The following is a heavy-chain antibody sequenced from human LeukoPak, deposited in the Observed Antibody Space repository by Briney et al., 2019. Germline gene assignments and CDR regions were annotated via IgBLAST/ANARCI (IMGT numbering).Heavy chain of an antibody. V-gene: IGHV4-28*01. J-gene: IGHJ4*02. CDR3: ARKENGYYYFDY. CDR2: IYHSGTT. D-gene: IGHD3-22*01. Sequence: SETLSLTCSVSGYSIPSSSWWGWIRQPPGKGLEWIGYIYHSGTTYYNPSLQSRVTMSVDTSKNQFSLKLSSVTAVDTAVYYCARKENGYYYFDYWGQGTLVTVSS. CDR1: GYSIPSSSW.